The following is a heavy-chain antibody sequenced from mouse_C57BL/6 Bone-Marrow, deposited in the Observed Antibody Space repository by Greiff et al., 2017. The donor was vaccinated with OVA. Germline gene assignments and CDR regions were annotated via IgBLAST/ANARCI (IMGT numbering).Heavy chain of an antibody. CDR3: ASRRYSNYASWFAY. CDR1: GFAFTNYL. D-gene: IGHD2-5*01. V-gene: IGHV1-54*01. CDR2: INPGSGCT. Sequence: QVQLQQSGAELVRPGASVKVSCTASGFAFTNYLIEWVKQRPDQGLEWIGVINPGSGCTNYTEKFKGQATLTADKASSTAYMQLSSLTSEDSAVYFGASRRYSNYASWFAYWGQGTLVTVSA. J-gene: IGHJ3*01.